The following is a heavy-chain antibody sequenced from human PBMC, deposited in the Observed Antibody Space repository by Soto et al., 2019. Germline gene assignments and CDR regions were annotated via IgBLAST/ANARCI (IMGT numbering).Heavy chain of an antibody. J-gene: IGHJ3*02. D-gene: IGHD2-15*01. Sequence: ASVKVSCKASGYTFTSYDINWVRQATGQGLEWMGWMNPNSGNTGYAQKFQGRVTMTRNTSISTAYMELSSLRSEDTAVHYCATSPRYCSGGSCYFGAFDIWGQGTMVTVSS. V-gene: IGHV1-8*01. CDR2: MNPNSGNT. CDR1: GYTFTSYD. CDR3: ATSPRYCSGGSCYFGAFDI.